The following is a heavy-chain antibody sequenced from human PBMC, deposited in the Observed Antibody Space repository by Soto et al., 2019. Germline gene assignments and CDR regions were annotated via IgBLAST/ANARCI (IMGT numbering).Heavy chain of an antibody. CDR3: ARGEFLSYDDY. V-gene: IGHV1-3*01. J-gene: IGHJ4*02. Sequence: QVQLVQSGAEVKKPGASVKVSCKASGYTFTSYAMHWVRQAPGQRLEWMGWINAGNGNTKYSQKFHGIVTITRDTPASTAYMELSSLRSEDTAVYYCARGEFLSYDDYWGQGTLVTVSS. D-gene: IGHD3-16*01. CDR2: INAGNGNT. CDR1: GYTFTSYA.